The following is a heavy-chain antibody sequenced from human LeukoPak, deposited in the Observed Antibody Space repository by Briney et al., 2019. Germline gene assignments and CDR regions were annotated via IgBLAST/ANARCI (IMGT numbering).Heavy chain of an antibody. J-gene: IGHJ4*02. CDR1: GXTFSSYA. CDR3: ARGGGGFSGSYFPFDY. Sequence: GGSLRLSCAASGXTFSSYAMSWVRQAPGKGLEWVSAISGSGGSTYYADSVKGRFTISRDNSKNTLYLQMNSLRAEDTAVYYCARGGGGFSGSYFPFDYWGQGTLVTVSS. D-gene: IGHD1-26*01. CDR2: ISGSGGST. V-gene: IGHV3-23*01.